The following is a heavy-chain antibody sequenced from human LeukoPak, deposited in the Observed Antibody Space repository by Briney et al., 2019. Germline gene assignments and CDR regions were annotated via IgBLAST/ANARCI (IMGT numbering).Heavy chain of an antibody. CDR1: VFGFNIYA. CDR2: ISGSGGST. V-gene: IGHV3-23*01. D-gene: IGHD2-8*01. J-gene: IGHJ5*02. CDR3: AKGGYRGYCSTRNCQNWCDP. Sequence: GGSLRLSCVASVFGFNIYAMSWVRQAPGKGLEWVSVISGSGGSTDYADSVKGRFTISRDNSNNTLYLQMNNLRAEDTAVYYCAKGGYRGYCSTRNCQNWCDPWGQGTLVIVSS.